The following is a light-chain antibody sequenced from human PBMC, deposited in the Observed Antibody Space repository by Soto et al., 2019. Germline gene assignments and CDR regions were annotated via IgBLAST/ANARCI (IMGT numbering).Light chain of an antibody. J-gene: IGKJ2*01. V-gene: IGKV3-20*01. CDR1: PSVSSSY. CDR3: QQYGSSPPYT. CDR2: GAS. Sequence: EIVLTQSPGTLSLSPGERATLSCRASPSVSSSYLAWYQQKHGQAPRLLIYGASSRATGIPDRFSGSGSGTDYTLTISKLEPEHVAVYYCQQYGSSPPYTFGQGTKLEIK.